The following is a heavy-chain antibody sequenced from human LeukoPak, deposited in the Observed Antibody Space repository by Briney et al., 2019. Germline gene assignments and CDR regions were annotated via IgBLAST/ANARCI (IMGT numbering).Heavy chain of an antibody. CDR2: FDPEDGET. V-gene: IGHV1-24*01. CDR3: ATSPPLIVGAYYFGP. Sequence: ASVTVSCTVSGYTLTELSMHWVRQAPGKGLEWMGGFDPEDGETIYAQKFQGRVTMTEDTSTDTAYMELSSLRSEDTAVYYCATSPPLIVGAYYFGPWGQGTLVTVSS. J-gene: IGHJ5*02. D-gene: IGHD1-26*01. CDR1: GYTLTELS.